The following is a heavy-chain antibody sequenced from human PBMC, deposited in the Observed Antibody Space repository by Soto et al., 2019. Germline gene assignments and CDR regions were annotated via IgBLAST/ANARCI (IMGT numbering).Heavy chain of an antibody. CDR3: ARVLGAPFSYFDY. Sequence: SQTLSLTCTVSGYSISIGNYRGWIRQPPGKRLEWIGSIYQSGSTYYNPSLRSRAIISVDTSKNQFSLKLSSVTAADTAVYYCARVLGAPFSYFDYWGQVILVTVS. J-gene: IGHJ4*02. CDR1: GYSISIGNY. D-gene: IGHD1-26*01. V-gene: IGHV4-38-2*02. CDR2: IYQSGST.